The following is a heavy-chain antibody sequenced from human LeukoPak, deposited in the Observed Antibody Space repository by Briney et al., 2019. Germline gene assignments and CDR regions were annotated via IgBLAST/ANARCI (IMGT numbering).Heavy chain of an antibody. CDR3: ARGSSSWYSPPYYYYGMDV. Sequence: ASVKVSCKVSGYTLTELSMHWVRQAPGKGLEWMGGFDPEDGETIYAQKFQGRVTITADESTSTAYMELSSLRSEDTAVYYCARGSSSWYSPPYYYYGMDVWGQGTTVTVSS. CDR1: GYTLTELS. CDR2: FDPEDGET. J-gene: IGHJ6*02. D-gene: IGHD6-13*01. V-gene: IGHV1-24*01.